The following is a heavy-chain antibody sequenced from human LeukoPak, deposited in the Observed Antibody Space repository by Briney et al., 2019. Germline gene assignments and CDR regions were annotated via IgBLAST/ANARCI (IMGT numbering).Heavy chain of an antibody. D-gene: IGHD2-21*01. Sequence: GESLKISCKGSGYSFTNYWIAWVRQMPGKGLEWMGIIYPGDSDTRYSPSFQGQVTISADKSISTAYLQWSSLKASDTAMYYCARTIPCEGGDCYLLLYYFDYWGQGTLVTVSS. CDR3: ARTIPCEGGDCYLLLYYFDY. CDR2: IYPGDSDT. V-gene: IGHV5-51*01. CDR1: GYSFTNYW. J-gene: IGHJ4*02.